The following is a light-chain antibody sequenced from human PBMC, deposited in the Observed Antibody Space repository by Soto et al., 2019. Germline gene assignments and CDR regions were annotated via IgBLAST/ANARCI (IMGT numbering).Light chain of an antibody. CDR2: SHN. V-gene: IGLV1-47*02. J-gene: IGLJ2*01. CDR3: ATWDDDVSGVV. CDR1: SSNIGRNY. Sequence: QSVLPQTPSVSGTPGQTVTISCSGSSSNIGRNYVYWYQQPPGAAPKLLMYSHNIRPSGVPDRFSASTSGTSASLVISGLRSEDEADYHCATWDDDVSGVVFGGGTQLTVL.